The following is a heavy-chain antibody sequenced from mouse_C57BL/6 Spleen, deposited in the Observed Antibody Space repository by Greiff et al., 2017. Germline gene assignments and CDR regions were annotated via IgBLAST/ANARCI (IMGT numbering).Heavy chain of an antibody. Sequence: QVQLQQSGAELVKPGASVKISCKASGYAFSSYWMNWVKQRPGKGLEWIGQIYPGDGDTNYNGKFKGKATLTADKSSSTAYMQLSSLTSEDSAVYFCASSSYDYDGGFAYWGQGTLVTVSA. J-gene: IGHJ3*01. CDR2: IYPGDGDT. CDR3: ASSSYDYDGGFAY. CDR1: GYAFSSYW. V-gene: IGHV1-80*01. D-gene: IGHD2-4*01.